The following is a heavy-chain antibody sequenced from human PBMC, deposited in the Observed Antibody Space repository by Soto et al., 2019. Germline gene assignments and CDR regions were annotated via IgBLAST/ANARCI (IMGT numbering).Heavy chain of an antibody. Sequence: QVQLQQWGAGLLKPSETLSLTCAVYGGSFSGYYWSWIRHPPGKGLEWIGEINHRGSTNYNPSLKSRVTISVDTTKNQFSLKLSSVTAADTAVYYCARGRWLRRFDYWGQGTLVTVSS. D-gene: IGHD5-12*01. J-gene: IGHJ4*02. V-gene: IGHV4-34*01. CDR3: ARGRWLRRFDY. CDR1: GGSFSGYY. CDR2: INHRGST.